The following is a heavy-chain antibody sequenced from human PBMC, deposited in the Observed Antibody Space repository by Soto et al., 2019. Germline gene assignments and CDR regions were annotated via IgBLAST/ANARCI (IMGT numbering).Heavy chain of an antibody. J-gene: IGHJ4*02. CDR3: ARHHSGYDLLAEFDY. D-gene: IGHD5-12*01. Sequence: SETLSLTCTVSGGSISSYYWSWIRQPPGKGLEWIGYIYYSGSTNYNPSLKSRVTISVDTSKNQFSLKLSSVTAADTAVYYCARHHSGYDLLAEFDYWGQGTLVTVS. CDR2: IYYSGST. CDR1: GGSISSYY. V-gene: IGHV4-59*08.